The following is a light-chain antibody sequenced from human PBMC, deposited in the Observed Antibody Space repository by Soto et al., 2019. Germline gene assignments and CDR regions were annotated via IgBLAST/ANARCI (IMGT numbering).Light chain of an antibody. CDR3: QQRSNWPPIT. J-gene: IGKJ5*01. Sequence: IGLTHSPATLSLSPWEIATLSCRASQSVSSYLAWYQQKPGQAPRLLIYDASNRATGIPARFSGSGSGTDFTLTISSLEPEDFAVYYCQQRSNWPPITFGQGTRLEIK. V-gene: IGKV3-11*01. CDR1: QSVSSY. CDR2: DAS.